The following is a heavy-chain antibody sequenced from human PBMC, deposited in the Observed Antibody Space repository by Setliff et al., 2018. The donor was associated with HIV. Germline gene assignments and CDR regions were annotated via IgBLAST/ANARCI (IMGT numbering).Heavy chain of an antibody. V-gene: IGHV4-34*01. Sequence: SETLSLTCAVYGGSFSGYYWSWIRQPPGKGLEWIGEINHSGSTNYNPSLKSRVTISVETSKNQFSLKLSSVTAADTAVYYCASDQGLELRGDYYYYGMDVWGQGTTVTVSS. CDR3: ASDQGLELRGDYYYYGMDV. CDR1: GGSFSGYY. J-gene: IGHJ6*02. CDR2: INHSGST. D-gene: IGHD1-7*01.